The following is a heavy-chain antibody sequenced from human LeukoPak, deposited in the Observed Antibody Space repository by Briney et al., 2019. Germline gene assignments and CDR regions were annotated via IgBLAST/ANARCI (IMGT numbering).Heavy chain of an antibody. Sequence: GGSLRLSCAASGFTFSTYWMSWVRQAPGKGLEWVARINQDGSEKYYVDSMKGRFTISRDNAKNSLFLQMNSLRVEDTAVYYCAKDHYSSSYNWFDPWGQGTLVTVSS. J-gene: IGHJ5*02. V-gene: IGHV3-7*01. CDR1: GFTFSTYW. CDR2: INQDGSEK. D-gene: IGHD6-6*01. CDR3: AKDHYSSSYNWFDP.